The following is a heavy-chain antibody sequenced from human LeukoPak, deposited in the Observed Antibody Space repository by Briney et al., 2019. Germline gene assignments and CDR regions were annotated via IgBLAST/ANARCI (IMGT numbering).Heavy chain of an antibody. Sequence: SETLSLTCTVSGGSISSYYWSWIRQPAGKGLEWIGRIYTSGSTYYNPSLKSRVTISVDTSKNQFSLKLSSVTAADTAVYYCARDGGRIAVAGPSRDNWFDPWGQGTLVTVSS. J-gene: IGHJ5*02. D-gene: IGHD6-19*01. CDR1: GGSISSYY. V-gene: IGHV4-4*07. CDR3: ARDGGRIAVAGPSRDNWFDP. CDR2: IYTSGST.